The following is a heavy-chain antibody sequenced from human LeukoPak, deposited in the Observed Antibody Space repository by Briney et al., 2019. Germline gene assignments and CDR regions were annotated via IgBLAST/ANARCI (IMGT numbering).Heavy chain of an antibody. Sequence: PSETLSLTCTVSGGSISSYYWSWIRQPPGKGLEWRGYIYYSGSTNYNPSLKSRVTISVDTSKNQFSLKLSSVTAADTAVYYCAREGGRDGYNWPDYWGQGTLVTVSS. D-gene: IGHD5-24*01. CDR3: AREGGRDGYNWPDY. V-gene: IGHV4-59*01. J-gene: IGHJ4*02. CDR2: IYYSGST. CDR1: GGSISSYY.